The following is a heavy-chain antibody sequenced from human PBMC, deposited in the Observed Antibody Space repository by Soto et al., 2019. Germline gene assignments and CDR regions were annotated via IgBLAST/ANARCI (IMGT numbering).Heavy chain of an antibody. CDR3: ARTPPYYDYVWGSYRPGSFDY. CDR2: IYYSGST. Sequence: PSETLSLTCTVSCGSISSYYWSWIRQPPGKGLEWIGYIYYSGSTNYNPSLKSRVTISVDTSKNQFSLKLSSVTAADTAVYYCARTPPYYDYVWGSYRPGSFDYWGQGTLVTVSS. V-gene: IGHV4-59*12. D-gene: IGHD3-16*02. J-gene: IGHJ4*02. CDR1: CGSISSYY.